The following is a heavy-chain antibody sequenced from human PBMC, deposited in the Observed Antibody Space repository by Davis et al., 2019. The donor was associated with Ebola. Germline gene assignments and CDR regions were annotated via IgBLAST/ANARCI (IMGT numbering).Heavy chain of an antibody. V-gene: IGHV3-23*01. CDR2: ISSSGDYT. J-gene: IGHJ3*01. CDR1: GFTFSTFA. D-gene: IGHD5-12*01. CDR3: AKDRGAYSGRGGDALQL. Sequence: PGGSLRLSCAASGFTFSTFAMSWVRQAPGKGLEWVSGISSSGDYTYYVDSITGRFTISRDNSKNTLCLQMNSLRAEDTAVYFCAKDRGAYSGRGGDALQLWGQGTTVTVSS.